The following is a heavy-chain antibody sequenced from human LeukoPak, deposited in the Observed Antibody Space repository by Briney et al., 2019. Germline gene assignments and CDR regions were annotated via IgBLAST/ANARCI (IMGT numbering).Heavy chain of an antibody. CDR1: GFTFSSYG. J-gene: IGHJ4*02. Sequence: PGGSLRLSCAASGFTFSSYGMHWVRQAPGKGLEWVAVIWYDGSNKYYADSVKGRFTISRDNSENTLYLQMNSLRAEDTAVYYCAILVSAGGDGYYDSSGILDYWGQGTLVTVSS. CDR3: AILVSAGGDGYYDSSGILDY. D-gene: IGHD3-22*01. CDR2: IWYDGSNK. V-gene: IGHV3-33*01.